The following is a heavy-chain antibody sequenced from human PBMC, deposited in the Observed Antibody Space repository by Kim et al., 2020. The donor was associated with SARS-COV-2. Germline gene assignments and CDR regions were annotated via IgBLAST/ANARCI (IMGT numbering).Heavy chain of an antibody. Sequence: GGSLRLSCAASGFTFSNYAMSWVRQAPGKGLEWVSAISATSDITYYADSVRGRFTISRDNSKNTLYPQVDSLRAEDTAVYYCASPSYSSGWYLVNWGQGTLVTVSS. CDR2: ISATSDIT. V-gene: IGHV3-23*01. CDR3: ASPSYSSGWYLVN. CDR1: GFTFSNYA. D-gene: IGHD6-19*01. J-gene: IGHJ4*02.